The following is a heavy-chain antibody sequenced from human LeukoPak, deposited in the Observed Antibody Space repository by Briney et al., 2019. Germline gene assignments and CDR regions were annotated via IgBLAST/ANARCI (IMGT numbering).Heavy chain of an antibody. CDR2: ISYDGSNK. V-gene: IGHV3-30*18. Sequence: PGGSLRLSCAASGFTFSSYGMHWVRQAPGKGLEWVAVISYDGSNKYCADSVKGRFTISRDNSKNTLYLQMNSLRAEDTAVYYCAKDGNSGYDPYYFDYWGQGTLVTVSS. D-gene: IGHD5-12*01. CDR3: AKDGNSGYDPYYFDY. J-gene: IGHJ4*02. CDR1: GFTFSSYG.